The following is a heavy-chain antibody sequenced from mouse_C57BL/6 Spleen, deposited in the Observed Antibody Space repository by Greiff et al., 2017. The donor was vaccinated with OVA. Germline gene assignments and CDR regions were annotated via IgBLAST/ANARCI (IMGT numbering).Heavy chain of an antibody. J-gene: IGHJ3*01. V-gene: IGHV1-18*01. CDR3: ARSSAWFAY. D-gene: IGHD1-3*01. CDR1: GYTFTDYY. Sequence: VQLQQSGPELVKPGASVTIPCKASGYTFTDYYMDWVKQSHGKSLEWIGDIIPNNGGTIYNQKFKGKATLTVDKSSITAYMELRGPTSEDSAVYYCARSSAWFAYWGQGTLVTVSA. CDR2: IIPNNGGT.